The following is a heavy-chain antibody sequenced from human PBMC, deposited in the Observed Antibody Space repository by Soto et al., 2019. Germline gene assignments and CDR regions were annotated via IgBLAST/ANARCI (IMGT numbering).Heavy chain of an antibody. D-gene: IGHD6-13*01. Sequence: SETLSLTCTVSGGSVSSGSYYWSWIRQPPGKGLEWIGYIYYSGSTYYNPSLKSRVTISVDTSKNQFSLKLSSVTAADTAVYYCARDLQYSRLFYGMDVWGQGTTVTVSS. J-gene: IGHJ6*02. CDR2: IYYSGST. V-gene: IGHV4-61*01. CDR1: GGSVSSGSYY. CDR3: ARDLQYSRLFYGMDV.